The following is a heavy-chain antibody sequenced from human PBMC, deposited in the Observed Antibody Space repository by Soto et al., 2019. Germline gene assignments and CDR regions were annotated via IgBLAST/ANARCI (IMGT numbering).Heavy chain of an antibody. D-gene: IGHD2-2*01. Sequence: PSETLSLTCAVYGGSFSGYYWSWIRQPPGKGLEWIGEINHSGSTNYNPSLKSRVTISVDTSKNQFSLKLSSVTAADTAVYYCASGLADCSSTSCYGNWFDPWGQGTLVTVSS. CDR1: GGSFSGYY. CDR2: INHSGST. CDR3: ASGLADCSSTSCYGNWFDP. V-gene: IGHV4-34*01. J-gene: IGHJ5*02.